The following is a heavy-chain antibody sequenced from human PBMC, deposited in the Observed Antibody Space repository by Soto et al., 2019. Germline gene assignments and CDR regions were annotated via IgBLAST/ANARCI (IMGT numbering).Heavy chain of an antibody. CDR1: GFTFNNYA. CDR3: AKDRSDIPTYGVDV. Sequence: EVQLLESGGGLVQPGGSLRLSCAASGFTFNNYAMSWVRQAPGEGLEWVSGISSSGGKIYYADSVKGRFTISRDSSKSTLYLQMNSLRAEDTAVYHWAKDRSDIPTYGVDVWGQGTTVTVSS. CDR2: ISSSGGKI. D-gene: IGHD1-1*01. V-gene: IGHV3-23*01. J-gene: IGHJ6*02.